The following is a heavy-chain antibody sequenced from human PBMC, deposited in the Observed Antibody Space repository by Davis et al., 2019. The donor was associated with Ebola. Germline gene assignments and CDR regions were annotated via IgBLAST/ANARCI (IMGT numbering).Heavy chain of an antibody. CDR2: IRYDGNNQ. V-gene: IGHV3-30*18. D-gene: IGHD3-3*01. J-gene: IGHJ5*02. Sequence: PGGSLRLSCAASGFSFSSFGMHWVRQASGKGLEWVAVIRYDGNNQYYADSVKGRFTISRDNSKNMLYLQMNSLRAEDTAVYYCAKAPGGITIFGVAKSWFDPWGQGTLVTVSS. CDR1: GFSFSSFG. CDR3: AKAPGGITIFGVAKSWFDP.